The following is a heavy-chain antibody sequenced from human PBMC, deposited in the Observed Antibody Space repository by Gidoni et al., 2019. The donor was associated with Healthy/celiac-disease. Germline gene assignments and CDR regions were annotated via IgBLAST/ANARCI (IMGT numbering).Heavy chain of an antibody. J-gene: IGHJ4*02. V-gene: IGHV3-7*01. Sequence: EVQLVESGGGLVQPGGSLRLSCAASGFTLSSYWMSWVRQAPGKGLEWVANIKQDGSEKYYVDSVKGRFTISRDNAKNSLYLQMNSLRAEDTAVYYCARLGDAQYCSGGSCYSEYGFDYWGQGTLVTVSS. CDR1: GFTLSSYW. CDR2: IKQDGSEK. D-gene: IGHD2-15*01. CDR3: ARLGDAQYCSGGSCYSEYGFDY.